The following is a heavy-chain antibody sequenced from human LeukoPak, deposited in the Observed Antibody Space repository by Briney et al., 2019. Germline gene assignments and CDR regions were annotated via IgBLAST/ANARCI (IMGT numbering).Heavy chain of an antibody. J-gene: IGHJ4*02. CDR1: GFTFSSYS. V-gene: IGHV3-48*02. CDR3: ASAPRPYYYFDS. Sequence: PGGSLRLSCAASGFTFSSYSMNWVRQAPGEGLEWVSYISPGSHTMYYADYVKGRFTISRDNAKNSLYLQMNSLRDDDTAVYYCASAPRPYYYFDSWGQGTLVTVSS. CDR2: ISPGSHTM. D-gene: IGHD2-21*01.